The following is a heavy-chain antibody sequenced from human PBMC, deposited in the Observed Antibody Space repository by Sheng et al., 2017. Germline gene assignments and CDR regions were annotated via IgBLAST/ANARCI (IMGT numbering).Heavy chain of an antibody. V-gene: IGHV1-69*13. CDR1: GGTFSSYA. Sequence: QVQLVQSGAEVKKPGSSVKVSCKASGGTFSSYAISWVRQAPGQGLEWMGGIIPIFGTANYAQKFQGRVTITADESTSTAYMELSSLRSEDTAVYYCARVPDYYDSSGYPLRFPHSDYWGQGTLVTVSS. J-gene: IGHJ4*02. CDR3: ARVPDYYDSSGYPLRFPHSDY. CDR2: IIPIFGTA. D-gene: IGHD3-22*01.